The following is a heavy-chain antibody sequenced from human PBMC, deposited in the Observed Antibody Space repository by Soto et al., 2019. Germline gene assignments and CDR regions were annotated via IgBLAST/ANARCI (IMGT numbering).Heavy chain of an antibody. D-gene: IGHD3-9*01. CDR3: AKDPGFDWLLYSPVTWPNDY. CDR2: IYYSGST. Sequence: SETLSPTCTVSGGSISSSYWSWSRQPPGKGLEWIGYIYYSGSTNYNPSLKSRLTISVDTSKNQFSLRLSSVTAADTAVYYCAKDPGFDWLLYSPVTWPNDYWGQGTLVTVSS. CDR1: GGSISSSY. J-gene: IGHJ4*02. V-gene: IGHV4-59*01.